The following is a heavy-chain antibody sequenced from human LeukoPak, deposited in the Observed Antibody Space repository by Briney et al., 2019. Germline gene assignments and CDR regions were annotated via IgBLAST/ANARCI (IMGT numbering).Heavy chain of an antibody. Sequence: GASGKVSCRVSGYSLSDLSIHWVRDVPGKGLEWMGGFEPEEGEHGETIYAQKFESRLTLTEDTAVDTAYMELISLTSDDTAVYYCATDRLEIYALHIWGQGTVVTVSS. CDR2: FEPEEGEHGET. J-gene: IGHJ4*03. CDR3: ATDRLEIYALHI. V-gene: IGHV1-24*01. CDR1: GYSLSDLS. D-gene: IGHD1-1*01.